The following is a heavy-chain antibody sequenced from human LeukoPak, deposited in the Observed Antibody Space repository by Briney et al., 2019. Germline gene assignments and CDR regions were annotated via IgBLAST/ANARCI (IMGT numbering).Heavy chain of an antibody. CDR1: GFTFSSYS. Sequence: PGGSLRLSCAASGFTFSSYSMNWVRQAPGKGLEWVSSTSSSSSYIYYADSVKGRFTISRDNAKNSLYLQMNSLRAEDTAVYYCAREIAVAAYGAYYYGMDVWGQGTTVTVSS. D-gene: IGHD6-19*01. CDR3: AREIAVAAYGAYYYGMDV. CDR2: TSSSSSYI. J-gene: IGHJ6*02. V-gene: IGHV3-21*01.